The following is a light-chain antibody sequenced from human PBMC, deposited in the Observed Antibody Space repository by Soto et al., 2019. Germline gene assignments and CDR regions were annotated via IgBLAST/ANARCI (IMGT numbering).Light chain of an antibody. CDR1: QSVSSNY. CDR3: QQYGSSPRT. J-gene: IGKJ1*01. CDR2: GAF. Sequence: EIVLTQSPGTLSLSPGERATFSCRASQSVSSNYLAWYQQKPGQAPRLLIYGAFKRATGIPDRFSGSGSGTDFTLTISRMESVDVAVYCCQQYGSSPRTFGQGTKVDIK. V-gene: IGKV3-20*01.